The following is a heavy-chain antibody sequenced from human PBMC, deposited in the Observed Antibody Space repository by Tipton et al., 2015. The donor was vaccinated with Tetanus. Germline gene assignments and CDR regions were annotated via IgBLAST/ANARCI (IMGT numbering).Heavy chain of an antibody. Sequence: QLVQSGAEVKKPGASVKISCKGSGYSFTDYWIAWVRQMPGKGLEWMGIIYPGDSDTRYSPSFQGQVTISADKSINTAYLQWSSLKASDIAVFYCARSYSSSSYWYFDLWGRGTLVTVSS. D-gene: IGHD6-6*01. CDR3: ARSYSSSSYWYFDL. V-gene: IGHV5-51*01. CDR2: IYPGDSDT. J-gene: IGHJ2*01. CDR1: GYSFTDYW.